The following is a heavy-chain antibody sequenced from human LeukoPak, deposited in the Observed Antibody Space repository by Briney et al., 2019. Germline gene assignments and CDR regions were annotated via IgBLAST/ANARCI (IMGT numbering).Heavy chain of an antibody. CDR2: ISSSSDYI. D-gene: IGHD2-15*01. V-gene: IGHV3-21*01. Sequence: GGSLRLSCAASGFTFSSYSMNWVRQAPGKGLEWVSSISSSSDYIYYADSVKGRFTISRDNAKNSLYLQMNSLRAEDTAVYYCARVGCCSGGSCFYYYYGMDVWGQGTTVTVSS. CDR1: GFTFSSYS. CDR3: ARVGCCSGGSCFYYYYGMDV. J-gene: IGHJ6*02.